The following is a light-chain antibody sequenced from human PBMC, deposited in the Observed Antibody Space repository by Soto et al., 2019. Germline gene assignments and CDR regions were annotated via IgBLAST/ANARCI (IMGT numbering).Light chain of an antibody. CDR1: QDIGIY. CDR2: AAS. Sequence: IQLTPSPSSLSASVGDRVTITCRASQDIGIYLAWYQQKPGEAPKLLIYAASTLYGGVPSRFSGSGSGTDFALTITSLQAEDFATYYCQQLRMYPSTFGGGTKVDIK. J-gene: IGKJ4*01. CDR3: QQLRMYPST. V-gene: IGKV1-9*01.